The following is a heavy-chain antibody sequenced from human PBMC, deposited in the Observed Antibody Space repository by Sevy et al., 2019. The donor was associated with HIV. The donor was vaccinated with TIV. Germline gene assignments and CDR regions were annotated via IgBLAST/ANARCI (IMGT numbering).Heavy chain of an antibody. Sequence: GGSLRLSCAASGFTFSSYAMSWVRQAPGKGLEWVSAISGSGASTYYADSVKGRFTISRDNSKNTLYLQMNSLRAEDTAVYYCAKEVPGYNYDSSGSFDHWGQGTLVTVSS. CDR2: ISGSGAST. D-gene: IGHD3-22*01. V-gene: IGHV3-23*01. J-gene: IGHJ4*02. CDR1: GFTFSSYA. CDR3: AKEVPGYNYDSSGSFDH.